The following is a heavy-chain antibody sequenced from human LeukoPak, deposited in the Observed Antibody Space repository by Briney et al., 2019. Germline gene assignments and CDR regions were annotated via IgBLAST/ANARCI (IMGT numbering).Heavy chain of an antibody. J-gene: IGHJ4*02. Sequence: PGGSLRLSCAASGSTFSSYAMHWVRQAPGKGLEWVAVISYDGSNKYYADSVKGRFTISRDNSKNTLYLQMNSLRAEDTAVYYCARVVERQQLDLFDYWGQGTLVTVSS. D-gene: IGHD6-13*01. CDR2: ISYDGSNK. CDR3: ARVVERQQLDLFDY. CDR1: GSTFSSYA. V-gene: IGHV3-30-3*01.